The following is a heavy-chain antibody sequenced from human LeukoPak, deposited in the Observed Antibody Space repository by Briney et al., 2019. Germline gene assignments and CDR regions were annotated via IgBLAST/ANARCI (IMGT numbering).Heavy chain of an antibody. CDR2: INPNSGGT. D-gene: IGHD3-3*01. CDR1: GYTFTGYY. Sequence: ASVKVSCKASGYTFTGYYMHWVRQAPGQGLEWMGWINPNSGGTNYAQKFQGRVTMTRDTSISTAYMELSRLRSDDTDVYYCARFEWLLSYYYYGMDVWGQGTTVTVPS. J-gene: IGHJ6*02. CDR3: ARFEWLLSYYYYGMDV. V-gene: IGHV1-2*02.